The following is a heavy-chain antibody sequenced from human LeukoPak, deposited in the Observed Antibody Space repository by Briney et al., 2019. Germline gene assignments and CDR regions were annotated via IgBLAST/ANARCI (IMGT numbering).Heavy chain of an antibody. Sequence: SVKVSCKASGGTFSSYAISWVRQAPGQGLEWMGGIIPIFGTANYAQKLQGRVTITADKSTSTAYMELSSLRSEDTAVYYCARKRMDTAMVSYYYYGIDVWGKGTTVTVSS. D-gene: IGHD5-18*01. CDR1: GGTFSSYA. V-gene: IGHV1-69*06. CDR3: ARKRMDTAMVSYYYYGIDV. CDR2: IIPIFGTA. J-gene: IGHJ6*04.